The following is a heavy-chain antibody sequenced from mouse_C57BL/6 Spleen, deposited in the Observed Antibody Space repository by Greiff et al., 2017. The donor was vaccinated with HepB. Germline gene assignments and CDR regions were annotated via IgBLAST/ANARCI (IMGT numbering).Heavy chain of an antibody. CDR2: IYPGSGST. Sequence: QVHVKQPGAELVKPGASVKMSCKASGYTFTSYWITWVKQRPGQGLEWIGDIYPGSGSTNYNEKFKSKATLTVDTSSSTAYMQLSSLTSEDSAVYYCARRYYGSSWFAYWGQGTLVTVSA. D-gene: IGHD1-1*01. CDR1: GYTFTSYW. CDR3: ARRYYGSSWFAY. J-gene: IGHJ3*01. V-gene: IGHV1-55*01.